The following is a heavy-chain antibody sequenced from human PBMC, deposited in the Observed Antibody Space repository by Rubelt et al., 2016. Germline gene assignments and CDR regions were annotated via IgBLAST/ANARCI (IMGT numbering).Heavy chain of an antibody. CDR1: GGSISSGGYY. Sequence: QVQLQESGPGLVKPSQTLSLTCTVSGGSISSGGYYWSWIRQHPGKGLVWVSYISSSGSTIYYADSVKGRFTISRDNAKNTLYLQMTSLRAEDTAVYYCARDPPGPKGYWGQGTLVTVSS. CDR3: ARDPPGPKGY. J-gene: IGHJ4*02. V-gene: IGHV3-11*04. CDR2: ISSSGSTI. D-gene: IGHD1-14*01.